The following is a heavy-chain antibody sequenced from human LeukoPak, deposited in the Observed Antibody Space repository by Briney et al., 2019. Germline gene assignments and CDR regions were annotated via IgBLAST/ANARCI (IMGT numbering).Heavy chain of an antibody. Sequence: ASVKVSCKASGYTFSDNHMYWIRQAPGQGLECMGWISPNSGDTNYAQKFQGRITMTGDTSISTSYMELSSLRSDDTAVYYCARELGRNAFDVWGQGTMVTVSS. J-gene: IGHJ3*01. D-gene: IGHD3-10*01. V-gene: IGHV1-2*02. CDR1: GYTFSDNH. CDR2: ISPNSGDT. CDR3: ARELGRNAFDV.